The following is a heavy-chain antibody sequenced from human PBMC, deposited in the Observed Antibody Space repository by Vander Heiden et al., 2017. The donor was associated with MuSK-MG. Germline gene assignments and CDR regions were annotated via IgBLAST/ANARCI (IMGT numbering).Heavy chain of an antibody. J-gene: IGHJ6*02. CDR2: IWYDGSNK. CDR3: ARDIRFLEWLGYYYYGMDV. CDR1: GFTFSSYG. V-gene: IGHV3-33*01. D-gene: IGHD3-3*01. Sequence: QVQLVESGGGVVQPGRSLRLPCAASGFTFSSYGMHWVRQAPGKGLEWVAVIWYDGSNKYYADSVKGRLTISRDNSKNTLYLQMNSLRAEDTAVYYCARDIRFLEWLGYYYYGMDVWGQGTTVTVSS.